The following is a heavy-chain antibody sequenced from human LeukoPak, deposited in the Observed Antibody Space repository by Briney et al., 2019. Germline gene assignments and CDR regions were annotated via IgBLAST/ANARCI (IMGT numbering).Heavy chain of an antibody. CDR2: ISYDGSNK. CDR3: ARDGSITMIVVVIEFPDY. J-gene: IGHJ4*02. V-gene: IGHV3-30*04. Sequence: GGSLRLSCAASGFTFSSYAMSWVRQAPGKGLEWAAVISYDGSNKYYADSVKGRFTISRDNSKNTLYLQMNSLRAEDTAVYYCARDGSITMIVVVIEFPDYWGQGTLVTVSS. D-gene: IGHD3-22*01. CDR1: GFTFSSYA.